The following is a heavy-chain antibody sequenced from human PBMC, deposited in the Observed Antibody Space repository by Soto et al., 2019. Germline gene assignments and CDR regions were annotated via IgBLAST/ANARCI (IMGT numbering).Heavy chain of an antibody. CDR2: MYTNWRT. CDR1: GASIRTYS. D-gene: IGHD7-27*01. V-gene: IGHV4-4*07. CDR3: TSDHSGAADI. Sequence: SETLSLTCTVSGASIRTYSWSWIRQSACPGLEWIGHMYTNWRTSYISSLKSRITVSVDMSKYQFSLNLKLMTAAATAVYFCTSDHSGAADIWGQGTMVTVSS. J-gene: IGHJ3*02.